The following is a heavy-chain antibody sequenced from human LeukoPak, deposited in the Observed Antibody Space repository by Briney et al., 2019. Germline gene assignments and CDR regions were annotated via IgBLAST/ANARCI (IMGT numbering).Heavy chain of an antibody. CDR1: GFTFSSYA. J-gene: IGHJ4*02. CDR3: ARERGTYYYDSSGYLDY. Sequence: GGSLRLSCAASGFTFSSYAMHWVRQAPGKGLEWVAVISYDGSNKYYADSVKGRFTISRDNSKNTLYLQMNSLRAEDTAVYYCARERGTYYYDSSGYLDYWGQGTLVTVSS. D-gene: IGHD3-22*01. V-gene: IGHV3-30*04. CDR2: ISYDGSNK.